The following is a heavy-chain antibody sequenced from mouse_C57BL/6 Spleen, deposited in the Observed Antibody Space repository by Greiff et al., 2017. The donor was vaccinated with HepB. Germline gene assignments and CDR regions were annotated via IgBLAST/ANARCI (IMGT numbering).Heavy chain of an antibody. CDR2: INPGSGGT. CDR1: GYAFTNYL. D-gene: IGHD2-3*01. V-gene: IGHV1-54*01. Sequence: QVQLQQSGAELVRPGTSVKVSCKASGYAFTNYLIEWVKQRPGQGLEWIGVINPGSGGTNYNEKFKGKATLTADKSSSTAYMQLSSLTSEDSAVYFCASSYFYDGYRGYFDCWGQGTTLSVSS. J-gene: IGHJ2*01. CDR3: ASSYFYDGYRGYFDC.